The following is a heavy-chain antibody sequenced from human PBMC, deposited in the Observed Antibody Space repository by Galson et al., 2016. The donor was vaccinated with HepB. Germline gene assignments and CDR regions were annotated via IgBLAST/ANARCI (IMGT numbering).Heavy chain of an antibody. V-gene: IGHV3-7*01. CDR1: GFTFSTYW. CDR2: IKEDGSEK. Sequence: SLRLSCAASGFTFSTYWMSWVRQAPGKGLEWVANIKEDGSEKYYVDSLKGRFTISRDNAKNSLYLQMNSLRAEDTAVYYCARMCSGGSCYSYCGQGTLVTVSS. CDR3: ARMCSGGSCYSY. J-gene: IGHJ4*02. D-gene: IGHD2-15*01.